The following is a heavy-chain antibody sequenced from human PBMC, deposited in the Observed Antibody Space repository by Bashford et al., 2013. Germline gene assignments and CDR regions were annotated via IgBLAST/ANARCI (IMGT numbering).Heavy chain of an antibody. J-gene: IGHJ6*02. CDR2: ISPYNGNT. CDR3: GSGSPRPNYYYYGMDV. D-gene: IGHD3-10*01. CDR1: GYSFSSYD. Sequence: VASVKVSCKSSGYSFSSYDISWVRQAPGQGLEWMGWISPYNGNTNYAQKFQGRVTMTTDTSTNTAYMELRSLRFDDTAVYYYGSGSPRPNYYYYGMDVWDQGTTVTVSS. V-gene: IGHV1-18*01.